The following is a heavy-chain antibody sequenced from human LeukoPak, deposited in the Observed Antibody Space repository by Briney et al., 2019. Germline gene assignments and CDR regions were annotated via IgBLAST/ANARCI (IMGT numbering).Heavy chain of an antibody. CDR1: GFTFSSYW. CDR2: IKQDGSEK. V-gene: IGHV3-7*01. Sequence: PGGSLRLSCAASGFTFSSYWMSWVRQAPGKGLEWVANIKQDGSEKYYVDSVKGRFTISRDNAKNSLYLQMNSLRAEDTAVYYCARVYGDHSYYYYYMDVWGKGTTVTISS. J-gene: IGHJ6*03. D-gene: IGHD4-17*01. CDR3: ARVYGDHSYYYYYMDV.